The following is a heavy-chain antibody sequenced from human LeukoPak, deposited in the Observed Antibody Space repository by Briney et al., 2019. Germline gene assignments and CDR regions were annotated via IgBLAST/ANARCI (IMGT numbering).Heavy chain of an antibody. J-gene: IGHJ4*02. CDR1: GYSFTSYW. V-gene: IGHV5-10-1*01. Sequence: PGESLKISCKGSGYSFTSYWISWVRQMPGKGLEWMGRIDPSDSYTNYSRSFQGHVTISVDKSISTAYLQGSSLKASDTAMYYCARRLQRHFDYWGQGTLVSVSS. CDR2: IDPSDSYT. CDR3: ARRLQRHFDY. D-gene: IGHD2-15*01.